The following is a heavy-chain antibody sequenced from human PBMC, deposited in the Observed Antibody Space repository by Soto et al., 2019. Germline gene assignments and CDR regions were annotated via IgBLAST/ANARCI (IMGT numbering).Heavy chain of an antibody. V-gene: IGHV4-59*01. J-gene: IGHJ4*02. CDR1: GGSINNNF. CDR3: ARDRFGGYCLDY. CDR2: VYYDGHT. Sequence: SETLSLTCTVSGGSINNNFWGWIRQPPGKGLEWIGYVYYDGHTDYNPSLESRVTIAVDTSKNQFSLRLTSVTAADTAVYYCARDRFGGYCLDYWGQGALVT. D-gene: IGHD5-12*01.